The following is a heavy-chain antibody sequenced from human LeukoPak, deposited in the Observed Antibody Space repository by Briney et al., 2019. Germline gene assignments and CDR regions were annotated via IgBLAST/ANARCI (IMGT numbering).Heavy chain of an antibody. CDR3: AETETPGGHFDY. CDR1: GFTFDDYA. CDR2: ISWNSGSI. Sequence: GGSLRLSCAASGFTFDDYAMHWVRQAPGKGLEWVSGISWNSGSIGYADSVKGRFTISRDNAKNSLYLQMNSLRAEDTALYYCAETETPGGHFDYWGQGTLVTVSS. V-gene: IGHV3-9*01. D-gene: IGHD4-23*01. J-gene: IGHJ4*02.